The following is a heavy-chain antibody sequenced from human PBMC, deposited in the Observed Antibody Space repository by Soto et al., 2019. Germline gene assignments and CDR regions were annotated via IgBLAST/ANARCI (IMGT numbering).Heavy chain of an antibody. CDR2: LRNTGGST. J-gene: IGHJ4*02. Sequence: EVQLLESGGGLVQPGGSLRLSCAASGFTLTNYAMSWVRQAPGKGLEWVSALRNTGGSTNYADSVKGRFTISRENSKNTLYLQMNSLRAEDTAVYYCARHTSVWDDPFDYWGQGTLVTVSS. CDR1: GFTLTNYA. D-gene: IGHD6-19*01. CDR3: ARHTSVWDDPFDY. V-gene: IGHV3-23*01.